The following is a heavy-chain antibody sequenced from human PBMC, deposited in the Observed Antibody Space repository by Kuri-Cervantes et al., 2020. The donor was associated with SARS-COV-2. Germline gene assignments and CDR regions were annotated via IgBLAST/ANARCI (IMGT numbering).Heavy chain of an antibody. V-gene: IGHV4-30-4*01. CDR3: ARGWGGYCSSTSCYYYYYGMDV. CDR1: GGSISSGDYY. CDR2: IYYSGST. Sequence: SETLSLTCTVSGGSISSGDYYWSWIRQPPGKGLEWIGYIYYSGSTYCNPSLKSRVTISVDTSKNQFSLKLSSVTATDTAVYYCARGWGGYCSSTSCYYYYYGMDVWGQGTTVTVSS. D-gene: IGHD2-2*01. J-gene: IGHJ6*02.